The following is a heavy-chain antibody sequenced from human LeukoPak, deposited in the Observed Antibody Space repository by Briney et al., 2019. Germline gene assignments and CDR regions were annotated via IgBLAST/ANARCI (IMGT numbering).Heavy chain of an antibody. D-gene: IGHD3-3*01. Sequence: GGSLRLSCAASGFIFSDAWMSWVRQALGKGLEWVGRIKSKAYGVTTDYAAPVKGRFIISRDDSTNTLSLQMNSLRAEDTAVYYCAREARPPYDFWSGYRYGMDVWGQGTTVTVSS. CDR3: AREARPPYDFWSGYRYGMDV. J-gene: IGHJ6*02. V-gene: IGHV3-15*01. CDR1: GFIFSDAW. CDR2: IKSKAYGVTT.